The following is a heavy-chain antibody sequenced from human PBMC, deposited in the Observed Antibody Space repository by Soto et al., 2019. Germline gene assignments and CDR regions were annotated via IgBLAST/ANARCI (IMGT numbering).Heavy chain of an antibody. CDR3: ARDAHYDFWSGLRRALSGMDV. D-gene: IGHD3-3*01. CDR2: IYYSGST. Sequence: SETLSLTCTVSGGPISSGGYYWSWIRQHPGKGLEWIGYIYYSGSTYYNPSLKSRVTISVDTSKNQFSLKLSSVTAADTAVYYCARDAHYDFWSGLRRALSGMDVWGQGTTVTVSS. CDR1: GGPISSGGYY. V-gene: IGHV4-31*03. J-gene: IGHJ6*02.